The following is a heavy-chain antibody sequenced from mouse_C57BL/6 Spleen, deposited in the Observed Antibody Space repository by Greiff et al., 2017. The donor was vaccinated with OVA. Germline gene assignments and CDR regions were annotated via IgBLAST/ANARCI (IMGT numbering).Heavy chain of an antibody. J-gene: IGHJ2*01. CDR1: GFSLTSYA. CDR2: IWTGGGT. Sequence: VMLVESGPGLVAPSQSLSITCTVSGFSLTSYAISWVRQPPGKGLEWLGVIWTGGGTNYNSALKSRLSISKDNSKSQVFLKMNSLQTDDTARYYCARNPLNYEGGYFDYWGQGTTLTVSS. D-gene: IGHD2-1*01. V-gene: IGHV2-9-1*01. CDR3: ARNPLNYEGGYFDY.